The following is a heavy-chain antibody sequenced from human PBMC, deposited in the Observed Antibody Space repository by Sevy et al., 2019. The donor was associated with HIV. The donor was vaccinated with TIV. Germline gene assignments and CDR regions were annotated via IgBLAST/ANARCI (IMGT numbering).Heavy chain of an antibody. D-gene: IGHD5-12*01. Sequence: ASVKVSCKASGYTFTSYGINWVRQATGQGLEWMGWMNPNSGNTGYAQKFQGRVTMTRNTSISTAYMELSSLRSEDTAVYYCARVEMATITRDYWGQGTLVTVSS. CDR2: MNPNSGNT. CDR3: ARVEMATITRDY. J-gene: IGHJ4*02. CDR1: GYTFTSYG. V-gene: IGHV1-8*01.